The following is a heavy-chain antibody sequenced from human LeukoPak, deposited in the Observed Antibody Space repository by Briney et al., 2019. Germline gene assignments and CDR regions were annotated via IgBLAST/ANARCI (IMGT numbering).Heavy chain of an antibody. J-gene: IGHJ4*02. CDR1: GGSISSSSYY. CDR2: IYYSGST. Sequence: PSETLSLTCTVSGGSISSSSYYWGWIRQPPGKGLEWIGSIYYSGSTYYNPSLKSRVTISVDTSKNQFSLKLSSVTAADTAVYYCARDERYYYDSSGKTPFDYWGQGTLVTVSS. D-gene: IGHD3-22*01. V-gene: IGHV4-39*07. CDR3: ARDERYYYDSSGKTPFDY.